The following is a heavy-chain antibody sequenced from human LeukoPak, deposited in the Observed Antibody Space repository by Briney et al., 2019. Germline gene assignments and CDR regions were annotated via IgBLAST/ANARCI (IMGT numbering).Heavy chain of an antibody. CDR1: GFTFSGYG. Sequence: GRSLRLSCAASGFTFSGYGMHWVRQAPGKGLEWVALIPYGGSNKYYTDSVKGRFTISRDNAKNTLYVQMNNLRAEDTAVYYCARVDPKAPGDYSWGRGTLVTVSS. V-gene: IGHV3-30*03. D-gene: IGHD2-2*03. CDR3: ARVDPKAPGDYS. J-gene: IGHJ4*02. CDR2: IPYGGSNK.